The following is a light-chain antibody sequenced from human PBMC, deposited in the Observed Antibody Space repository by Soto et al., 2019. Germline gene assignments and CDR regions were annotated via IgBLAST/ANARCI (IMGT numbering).Light chain of an antibody. CDR3: QQRSNWPPEVT. J-gene: IGKJ3*01. CDR1: QNVRSS. Sequence: EIVLTQSPDTLSLSPGERATLSCRASQNVRSSLAWYQQKPGQAPRLLIYDASNRATGIPARFSGSGSGTDFTLTISSLEPKDFAVYYCQQRSNWPPEVTFGPGTKVDIK. V-gene: IGKV3-11*01. CDR2: DAS.